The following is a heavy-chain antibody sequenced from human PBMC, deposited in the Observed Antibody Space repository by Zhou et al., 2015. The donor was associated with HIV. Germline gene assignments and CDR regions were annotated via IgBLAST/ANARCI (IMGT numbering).Heavy chain of an antibody. J-gene: IGHJ6*02. Sequence: QVQLVQSGAEVKKPGASVKVSCKASGYTFTSYGISWVRQAPGQGLEWMGWISAYNGNTNYAQKLQGRVTMTTDTSTSTAYMELRSLRSDDTAVYYCARALTYYYDSSGYPYYYYYGMDVWGRRDRRSPSP. CDR2: ISAYNGNT. CDR3: ARALTYYYDSSGYPYYYYYGMDV. CDR1: GYTFTSYG. D-gene: IGHD3-22*01. V-gene: IGHV1-18*01.